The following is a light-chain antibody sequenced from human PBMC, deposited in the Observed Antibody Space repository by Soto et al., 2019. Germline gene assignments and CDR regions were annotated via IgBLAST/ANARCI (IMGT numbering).Light chain of an antibody. Sequence: EIMMTQSPATLSVSPGERATLSCRASQSVRSNSAWYQQKPGQAPRLLIYSASTRATGIPARFSGSGSGTEFTLTINSLQPEDFATYYCQQSYSRPLTFGPGTKVEIK. CDR3: QQSYSRPLT. CDR2: SAS. V-gene: IGKV3-15*01. CDR1: QSVRSN. J-gene: IGKJ3*01.